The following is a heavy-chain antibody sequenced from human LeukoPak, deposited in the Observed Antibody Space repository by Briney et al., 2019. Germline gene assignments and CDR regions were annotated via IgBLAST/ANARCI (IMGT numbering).Heavy chain of an antibody. CDR2: IIPILGIA. Sequence: PGRSLRLSCAASGGTFSSYAISWVRQAPGQGLEWMGRIIPILGIANYAQKFQGRVTITADKSTSTAYMELSSLRSEDTAVYYCARAVDYGDYGVYYFDYWGQGTLVTVSS. V-gene: IGHV1-69*04. J-gene: IGHJ4*02. CDR1: GGTFSSYA. CDR3: ARAVDYGDYGVYYFDY. D-gene: IGHD4-17*01.